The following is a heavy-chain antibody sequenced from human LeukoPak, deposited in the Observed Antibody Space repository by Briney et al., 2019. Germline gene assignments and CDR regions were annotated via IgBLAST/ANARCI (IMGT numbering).Heavy chain of an antibody. CDR1: GFDFGICA. V-gene: IGHV3-23*01. J-gene: IGHJ4*02. CDR3: AKDATPGNSIWDYFAY. Sequence: PGGSLRLSCAASGFDFGICAMTWVRQAPGKGLEWVASIGSPTETYYADSVKGRFTVSRDNSQNTLFLQLNSLTAEDTAIYYCAKDATPGNSIWDYFAYWGQGALVTVSS. CDR2: IGSPTET. D-gene: IGHD2-15*01.